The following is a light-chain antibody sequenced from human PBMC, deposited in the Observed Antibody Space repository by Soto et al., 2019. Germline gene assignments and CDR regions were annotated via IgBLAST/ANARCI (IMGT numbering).Light chain of an antibody. Sequence: EIVMTQSPATLSVSPGERATLSCRASQSVSSSYLAWYQQKPGQAPRLLIYGASSRATGIPDRFSGSGSGTDFTLTISRLEPEDFAVYYCQQYDSSPRTFGPGTKVDIK. V-gene: IGKV3-20*01. CDR2: GAS. J-gene: IGKJ3*01. CDR1: QSVSSSY. CDR3: QQYDSSPRT.